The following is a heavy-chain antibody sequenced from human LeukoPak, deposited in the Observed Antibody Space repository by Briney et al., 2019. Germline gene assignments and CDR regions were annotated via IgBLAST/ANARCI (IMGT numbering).Heavy chain of an antibody. Sequence: PSETLSLTCTVSGGSISSGSYYWDWIRQPPGKGLEWVGSIYYSGSTYYNPSLKSRVTISVDTSKNQFSLKLNSVTAADTAVYYCARAGAATVRGVIYNHYGMDVWGQGTTVTVSS. D-gene: IGHD3-10*01. CDR1: GGSISSGSYY. CDR2: IYYSGST. CDR3: ARAGAATVRGVIYNHYGMDV. V-gene: IGHV4-39*07. J-gene: IGHJ6*02.